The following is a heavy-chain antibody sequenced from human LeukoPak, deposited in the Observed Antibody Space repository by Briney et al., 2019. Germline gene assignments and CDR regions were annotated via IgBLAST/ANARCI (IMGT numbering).Heavy chain of an antibody. CDR2: IYHSGST. CDR1: GGSFSGYN. V-gene: IGHV4-34*01. D-gene: IGHD3-10*01. CDR3: ARGPWFGEFLG. J-gene: IGHJ4*02. Sequence: PSETLSLTCAVYGGSFSGYNWSWIRQPPGKGLEWIGEIYHSGSTSYHPSLKSRVTISVDTSKNEFSLKLSSVTAADTAVYYCARGPWFGEFLGWGQGTLVTVSS.